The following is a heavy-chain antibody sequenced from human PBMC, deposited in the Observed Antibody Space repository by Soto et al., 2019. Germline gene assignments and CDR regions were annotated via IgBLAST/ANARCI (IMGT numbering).Heavy chain of an antibody. J-gene: IGHJ4*02. CDR3: AKGGRRRGSCPPVDF. CDR1: GFTFSSYA. D-gene: IGHD1-26*01. CDR2: VSESGTIT. Sequence: EVQLLESGGGLVQPGGSLRLSCAASGFTFSSYAVSWVRQAPGKGLVWVSTVSESGTITYYADSVRGRFTMSRDNSKNTLDLQMNSLRAEDKAIYYCAKGGRRRGSCPPVDFWGQGTLVTVSS. V-gene: IGHV3-23*01.